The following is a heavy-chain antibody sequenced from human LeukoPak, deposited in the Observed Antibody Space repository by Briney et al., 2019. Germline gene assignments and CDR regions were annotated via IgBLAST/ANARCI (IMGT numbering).Heavy chain of an antibody. D-gene: IGHD7-27*01. CDR1: GFTSSSYV. Sequence: GGSLRLSCAASGFTSSSYVMHWVRQAPGKGLEWVAVIWYDGFNKYYADSVKGRFTISRDNSKNTLYLQMNSLRAEDTAVYYCARDLGNWGWNDFWGQGTLVTVSS. V-gene: IGHV3-33*01. CDR3: ARDLGNWGWNDF. CDR2: IWYDGFNK. J-gene: IGHJ4*02.